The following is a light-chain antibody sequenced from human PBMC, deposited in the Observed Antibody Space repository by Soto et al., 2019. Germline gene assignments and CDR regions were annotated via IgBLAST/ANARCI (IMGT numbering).Light chain of an antibody. CDR3: QQYGSSPLYT. Sequence: EIVLTQSPGTLSLSPGKRATLSCRASQSVSSSYLAWYQQKPGQAPRLLISGASNRATGVPDRFSGSGSGTDFTLTISRLEPEDFAVYYCQQYGSSPLYTFGQGTKLEIK. CDR2: GAS. CDR1: QSVSSSY. V-gene: IGKV3-20*01. J-gene: IGKJ2*01.